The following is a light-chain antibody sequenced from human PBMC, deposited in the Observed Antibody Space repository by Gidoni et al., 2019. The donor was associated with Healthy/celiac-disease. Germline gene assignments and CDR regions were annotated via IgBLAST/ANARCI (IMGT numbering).Light chain of an antibody. J-gene: IGKJ1*01. V-gene: IGKV2-28*01. CDR3: MQARQTPLT. CDR1: QSLLHSNGYNY. Sequence: IVMTQSPLSLPVTPGEPASISCRSSQSLLHSNGYNYLDWYLQKPGQSPQLLIYLGSNRASGVHDRFSGSGSGTDFTLKISRVEAEDVGGYYCMQARQTPLTFGQGTKVEIK. CDR2: LGS.